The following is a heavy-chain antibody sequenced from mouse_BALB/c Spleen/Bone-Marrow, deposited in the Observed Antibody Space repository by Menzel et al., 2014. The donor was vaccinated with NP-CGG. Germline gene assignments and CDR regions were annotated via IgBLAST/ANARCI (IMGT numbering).Heavy chain of an antibody. CDR2: ISSGGSYT. Sequence: VQLKESGGGLVKPGGSLKLSCAASGFTFSSYTMSWVRQTPEKRLEWVATISSGGSYTYYPDSVKGRFTISRDNAKNTLYLQMSSLKSEDTAMYYCTRDPFYYGSSYAMDYWGQGTSVTVSS. J-gene: IGHJ4*01. CDR3: TRDPFYYGSSYAMDY. V-gene: IGHV5-6-4*01. CDR1: GFTFSSYT. D-gene: IGHD1-1*01.